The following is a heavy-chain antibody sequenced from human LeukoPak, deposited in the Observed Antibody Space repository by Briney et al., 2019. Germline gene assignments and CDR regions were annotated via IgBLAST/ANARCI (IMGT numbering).Heavy chain of an antibody. J-gene: IGHJ4*02. CDR2: IRCDGSNK. D-gene: IGHD4-17*01. V-gene: IGHV3-30*02. CDR3: ARDEPTVTTGPPVGS. CDR1: GFTFSSYG. Sequence: PGGSLRLSCAASGFTFSSYGMHWVRQAPGKGLEWVAFIRCDGSNKYYADSVKGRFTISRDNAKNTLYLQMHSLRAEDTAVYYCARDEPTVTTGPPVGSWGQGTLVTVSS.